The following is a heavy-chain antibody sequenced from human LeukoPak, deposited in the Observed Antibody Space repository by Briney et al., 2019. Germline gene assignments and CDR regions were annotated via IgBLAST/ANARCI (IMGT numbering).Heavy chain of an antibody. J-gene: IGHJ6*02. V-gene: IGHV3-23*01. CDR3: AKGTMWGSYYGMDV. Sequence: QPWGSLRLSCAASGFTFSSYAMSWVRQAPGKGLEWVSAISGSGGSTYYADSVKGRFTISRDNSKNTLYLQMNSLRAEDTAVYYCAKGTMWGSYYGMDVWGQGTTVTVSS. CDR2: ISGSGGST. CDR1: GFTFSSYA. D-gene: IGHD3-16*01.